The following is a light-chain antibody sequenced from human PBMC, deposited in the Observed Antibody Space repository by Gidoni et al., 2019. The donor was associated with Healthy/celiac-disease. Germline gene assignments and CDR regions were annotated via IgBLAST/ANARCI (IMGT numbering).Light chain of an antibody. J-gene: IGLJ2*01. V-gene: IGLV4-69*01. CDR1: SGHSSYA. CDR3: QTWGTGIHV. CDR2: LNSDGSH. Sequence: QLVLTQSPSVSASLGASVKLTCTLSSGHSSYAIAWHHQQPEKGPRYLMKLNSDGSHSKGDGIPDRFSGSSSGAERYLTISSLQSEDEADYYCQTWGTGIHVFGGGTKLTVL.